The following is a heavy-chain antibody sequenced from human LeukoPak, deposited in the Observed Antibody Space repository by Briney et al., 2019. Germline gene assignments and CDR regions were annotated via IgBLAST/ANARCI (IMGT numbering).Heavy chain of an antibody. Sequence: ASVKVSCKASGYTFTSYDINWVRQATGRGLEWMGWMNPNSGNTGYAQKFQGRVTMTRNTSISTAYMELSSLRSEDTAVYYCARGCYYDSSGYRRCYFDYWGQGTLVTVSS. D-gene: IGHD3-22*01. J-gene: IGHJ4*02. CDR1: GYTFTSYD. V-gene: IGHV1-8*01. CDR2: MNPNSGNT. CDR3: ARGCYYDSSGYRRCYFDY.